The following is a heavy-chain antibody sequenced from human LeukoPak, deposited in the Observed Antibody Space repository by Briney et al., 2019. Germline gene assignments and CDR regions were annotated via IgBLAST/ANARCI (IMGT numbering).Heavy chain of an antibody. V-gene: IGHV3-11*01. CDR2: ISSSGSTI. D-gene: IGHD2-15*01. J-gene: IGHJ6*02. CDR3: ARDQAPYCSGGSCYSSRLYYYYYGMDV. Sequence: PGGSLRPSCAASGFTFSDYYMSWIRQAPGKGLEWVSYISSSGSTIYYADSVKGRFTISRDNAKNSLYLQMNSLRAEDTAVYYCARDQAPYCSGGSCYSSRLYYYYYGMDVWGQGTTVTVSS. CDR1: GFTFSDYY.